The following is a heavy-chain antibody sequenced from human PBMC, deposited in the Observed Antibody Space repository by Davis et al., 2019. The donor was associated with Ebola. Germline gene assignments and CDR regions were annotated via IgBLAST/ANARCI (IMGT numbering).Heavy chain of an antibody. CDR1: GFNFRSYG. J-gene: IGHJ4*02. CDR3: ARDYYDSSGYYFDY. V-gene: IGHV3-33*01. Sequence: GESLKISCAASGFNFRSYGMHWVRQAPGKGLEWVAVIWYDGSRRYYGDSVKGRFTISRDNSNNLLYLQMNSLRDEDTAVYYCARDYYDSSGYYFDYWGQGTLVTVSS. D-gene: IGHD3-22*01. CDR2: IWYDGSRR.